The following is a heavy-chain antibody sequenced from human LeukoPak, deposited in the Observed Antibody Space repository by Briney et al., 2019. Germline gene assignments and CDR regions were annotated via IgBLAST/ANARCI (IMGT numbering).Heavy chain of an antibody. D-gene: IGHD2/OR15-2a*01. Sequence: PGGSLRLSCAASGFTFSTYAMNWVRQAPGKGLEWVSVIVGNGGGIHYADSVKGRFTISRDNAKNTLYLQMNSLRAEDSAVYYCAKDRIPDGKYSIDFWGQRTPVTVSS. CDR3: AKDRIPDGKYSIDF. V-gene: IGHV3-23*01. CDR2: IVGNGGGI. CDR1: GFTFSTYA. J-gene: IGHJ4*02.